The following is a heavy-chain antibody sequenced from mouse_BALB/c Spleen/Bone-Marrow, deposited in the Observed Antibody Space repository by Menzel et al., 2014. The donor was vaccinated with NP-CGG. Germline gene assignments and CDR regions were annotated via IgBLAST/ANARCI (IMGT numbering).Heavy chain of an antibody. Sequence: QVQLQQSGAELVKPGASVKLSCKASGYTFTSSDIYWVRQRPEQGLEWIGWIFPGDGSTKYNEKFKGKATLTTDKFSSTAYMRLGRLTFEVSTVYFCAREWGNGVYYFDYCRQGTTHTVSS. CDR3: AREWGNGVYYFDY. CDR2: IFPGDGST. V-gene: IGHV1S56*01. J-gene: IGHJ2*01. D-gene: IGHD2-1*01. CDR1: GYTFTSSD.